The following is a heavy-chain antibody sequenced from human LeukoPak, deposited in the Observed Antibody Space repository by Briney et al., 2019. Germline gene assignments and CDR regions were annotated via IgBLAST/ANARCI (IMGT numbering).Heavy chain of an antibody. J-gene: IGHJ4*02. CDR3: ARAAYMSSPDY. CDR2: IDNDGSST. Sequence: RGGSLRLSCAASGFTFSDYWMLWVRQAPGQGLVWVSRIDNDGSSTTYADSVKGRFTISRDNAKNTLYLQMSSLRGEDTAVYYCARAAYMSSPDYWGQGTLVTVSS. V-gene: IGHV3-74*01. CDR1: GFTFSDYW. D-gene: IGHD6-6*01.